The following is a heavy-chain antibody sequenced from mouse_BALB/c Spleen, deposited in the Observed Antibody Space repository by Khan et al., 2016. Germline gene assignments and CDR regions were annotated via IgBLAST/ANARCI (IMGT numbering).Heavy chain of an antibody. CDR1: GYTFSNYW. CDR2: ILPGNDDT. Sequence: QVQLQQSGADLMKPGASVRISCKATGYTFSNYWIEWVKQRPGHGLEWIGAILPGNDDTNYNEKFKGKATFSADISSNTAYMQLSSLTSEESNGPYLASAIYYDYVVVAVDFWGPGTSVTVSS. D-gene: IGHD2-4*01. V-gene: IGHV1-9*01. J-gene: IGHJ4*01. CDR3: ASAIYYDYVVVAVDF.